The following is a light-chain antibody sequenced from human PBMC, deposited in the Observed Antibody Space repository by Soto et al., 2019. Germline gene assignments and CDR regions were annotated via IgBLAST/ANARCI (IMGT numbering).Light chain of an antibody. J-gene: IGKJ3*01. CDR1: QSVSSN. CDR3: RQYNNWPSFT. Sequence: EIVMTQSPAALSVSPGERATLSCRASQSVSSNLAWYQQKPGQAPRLLIYGASPRATGIPVRFSGSGSGTEFTLTISSLQSEDFSVYYCRQYNNWPSFTFGPGTKVDIK. V-gene: IGKV3D-15*01. CDR2: GAS.